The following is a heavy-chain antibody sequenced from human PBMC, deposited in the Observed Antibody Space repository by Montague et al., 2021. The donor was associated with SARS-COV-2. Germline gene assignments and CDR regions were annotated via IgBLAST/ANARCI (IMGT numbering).Heavy chain of an antibody. V-gene: IGHV4-39*01. CDR1: GGSITRNYY. D-gene: IGHD3-10*01. Sequence: ETLSLTCTVSGGSITRNYYWGWIRQPPGKGLEWVGNIYYSGTTFINPSLESRVAISVDASKNQFSLNLTSVTAADTAVYYCARPLVRGVPKAFDIWGQGALVIVSS. CDR3: ARPLVRGVPKAFDI. J-gene: IGHJ3*02. CDR2: IYYSGTT.